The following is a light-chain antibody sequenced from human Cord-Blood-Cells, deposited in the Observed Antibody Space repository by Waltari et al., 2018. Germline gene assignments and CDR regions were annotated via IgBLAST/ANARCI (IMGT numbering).Light chain of an antibody. J-gene: IGLJ3*02. Sequence: QAVVPQEPSLTVSPGGTVTLTCGSSTGAVTSGHYPYRFQQKPGQAPRTLIYDTSNKHSWTPARFSGSLLGGKAALTLSGAQPEDEAEYYCLLSYSGARFWVFGGGTKLTVL. CDR1: TGAVTSGHY. CDR2: DTS. CDR3: LLSYSGARFWV. V-gene: IGLV7-46*01.